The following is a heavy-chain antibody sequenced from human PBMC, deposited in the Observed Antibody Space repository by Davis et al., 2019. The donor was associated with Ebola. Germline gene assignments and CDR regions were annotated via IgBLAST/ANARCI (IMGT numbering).Heavy chain of an antibody. CDR2: ISHFGST. J-gene: IGHJ4*02. Sequence: MPSETLSLTCAVSGAAISTYYWTWIRQAPGKGLEWVGFISHFGSTYYNPSLKSRVTISVDTTKNQLSLKLSSVTAADTAVYYCARSLWLTSFDYWGQGALVTVSS. D-gene: IGHD5-18*01. CDR3: ARSLWLTSFDY. V-gene: IGHV4-59*08. CDR1: GAAISTYY.